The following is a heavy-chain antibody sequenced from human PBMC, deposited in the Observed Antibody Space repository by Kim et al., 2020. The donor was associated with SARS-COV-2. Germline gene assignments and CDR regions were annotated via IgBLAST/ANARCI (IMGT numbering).Heavy chain of an antibody. CDR1: GFTFSSYS. Sequence: GGSLRLSCAASGFTFSSYSMHWVRQAPGKGLEWVSSISSSSSYIYYADSVKGRFTISRDNAKNSLYLQMNSLRAEDTAVYYCARDLGITAAGRLTDYYYYGMDVWGQGTTVTVSS. V-gene: IGHV3-21*01. J-gene: IGHJ6*02. D-gene: IGHD6-13*01. CDR2: ISSSSSYI. CDR3: ARDLGITAAGRLTDYYYYGMDV.